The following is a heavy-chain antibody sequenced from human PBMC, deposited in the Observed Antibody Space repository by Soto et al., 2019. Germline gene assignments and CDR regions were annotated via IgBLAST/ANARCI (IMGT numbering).Heavy chain of an antibody. CDR1: GFPFSDYY. J-gene: IGHJ4*02. CDR3: ARRRPTGYYNY. CDR2: IGSSSSYT. V-gene: IGHV3-11*05. Sequence: QVQLVESGGALVKPGGSLRLSCAASGFPFSDYYMSWILQAPGKGLEWVSSIGSSSSYTNYADSVKGRFTISRDNAKNSLYLQMNSLRAEDTAVYYCARRRPTGYYNYWGQGTLVTVSA. D-gene: IGHD3-9*01.